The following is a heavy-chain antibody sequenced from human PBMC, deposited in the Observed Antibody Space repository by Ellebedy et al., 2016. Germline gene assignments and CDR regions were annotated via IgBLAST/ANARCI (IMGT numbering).Heavy chain of an antibody. Sequence: HTGGSLRLSCAASGFTFSNYWMHWVRQAPGKGLVWVSRINSDGSRTSYADSVKGRFTISRDNARNTLYLQMNSLRVEDTAVYYCARDSGGSSWNSEYFHHWGQGSLVTVSS. CDR1: GFTFSNYW. CDR2: INSDGSRT. J-gene: IGHJ1*01. CDR3: ARDSGGSSWNSEYFHH. V-gene: IGHV3-74*01. D-gene: IGHD6-13*01.